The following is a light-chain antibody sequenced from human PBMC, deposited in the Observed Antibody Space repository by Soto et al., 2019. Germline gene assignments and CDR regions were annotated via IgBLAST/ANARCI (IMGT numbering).Light chain of an antibody. J-gene: IGLJ2*01. Sequence: QSALTQPASVSGSPGQSITISCTGTSSDVGGYNYVSWYQQHPGKAPKLMIYDVSNRPSGVSNRFSGSKSGNTASLTISGLAAEDEADYYYNSYTSSSSLTVVFGGGTKVTVL. CDR3: NSYTSSSSLTVV. CDR2: DVS. V-gene: IGLV2-14*01. CDR1: SSDVGGYNY.